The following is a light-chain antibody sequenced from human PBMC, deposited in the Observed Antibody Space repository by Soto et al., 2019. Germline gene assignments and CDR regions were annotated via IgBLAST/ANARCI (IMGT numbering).Light chain of an antibody. CDR3: QNYKSAPKT. CDR2: AAS. CDR1: QDISNS. J-gene: IGKJ2*01. Sequence: IQMTQSPSSLSASVGDRVTITCRASQDISNSLAWYQQKPGKVPKLLIYAASTLQTGVQSRFSGSGSGTLLTHTLNSLQPGDVATYDCQNYKSAPKTFGRGTRLEMK. V-gene: IGKV1-27*01.